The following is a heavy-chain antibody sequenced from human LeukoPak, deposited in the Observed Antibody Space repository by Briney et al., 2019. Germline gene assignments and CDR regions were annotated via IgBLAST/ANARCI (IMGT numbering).Heavy chain of an antibody. J-gene: IGHJ6*03. CDR2: VIPNSGKT. Sequence: ASVKVSCKASGYTFTTYDMHWVRQASGQGLEWIVWVIPNSGKTAYAQKFQDRVTMTRDTSISTGYMELSSLRSEDTAVYYCVRGYFNWNYAGVGEYYYMDVWGKGTTVTVSS. V-gene: IGHV1-8*02. CDR3: VRGYFNWNYAGVGEYYYMDV. D-gene: IGHD1-7*01. CDR1: GYTFTTYD.